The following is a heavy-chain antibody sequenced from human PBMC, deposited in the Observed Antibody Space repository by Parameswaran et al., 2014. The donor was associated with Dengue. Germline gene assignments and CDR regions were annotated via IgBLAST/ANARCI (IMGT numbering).Heavy chain of an antibody. V-gene: IGHV3-53*01. J-gene: IGHJ6*02. D-gene: IGHD3-22*01. Sequence: VRQMPGKGLEWVSVIYSGGSTYYADSVKGRFTISRDNSKNTVYLQMNSLRAEDTAVYYCARGRLSYDTSGYYYYYYGMDVWGQGTTVTVSS. CDR2: IYSGGST. CDR3: ARGRLSYDTSGYYYYYYGMDV.